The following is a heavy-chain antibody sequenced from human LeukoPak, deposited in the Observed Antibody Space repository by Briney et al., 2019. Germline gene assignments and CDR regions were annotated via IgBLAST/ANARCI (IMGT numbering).Heavy chain of an antibody. J-gene: IGHJ5*02. CDR1: GGSISSGDYY. Sequence: SQTLSLTCTVSGGSISSGDYYWSWIRQPPGKGREWIGYIYYSGSTYYNPSLKSRVTISVDTSKNQFSLKLSSVTAADTAVYYCASTISTSPGWFDPWGQGTLVTVSS. V-gene: IGHV4-30-4*08. CDR3: ASTISTSPGWFDP. D-gene: IGHD3-3*01. CDR2: IYYSGST.